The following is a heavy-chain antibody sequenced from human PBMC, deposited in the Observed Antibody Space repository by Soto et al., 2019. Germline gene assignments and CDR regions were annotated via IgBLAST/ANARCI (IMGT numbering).Heavy chain of an antibody. J-gene: IGHJ6*02. CDR2: ISWDGGST. V-gene: IGHV3-43*01. CDR1: GFTFDDYT. D-gene: IGHD6-6*01. Sequence: QSGGSLRLSCAASGFTFDDYTMHWVRQAPGKGLEWVSLISWDGGSTYYADSVKGRFTISRDNSKNSLYLQMNSLRTEDTALYYCAKDSSSSPHYYYGMDVWGQGTTVTVSS. CDR3: AKDSSSSPHYYYGMDV.